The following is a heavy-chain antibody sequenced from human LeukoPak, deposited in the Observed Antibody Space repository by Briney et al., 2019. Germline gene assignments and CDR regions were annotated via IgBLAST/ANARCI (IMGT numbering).Heavy chain of an antibody. CDR2: IYTSGST. CDR3: ARHYDGWLHAYYFDY. CDR1: GGSISSGSYY. V-gene: IGHV4-61*02. J-gene: IGHJ4*02. D-gene: IGHD5-24*01. Sequence: SETLSLTCTVSGGSISSGSYYWSWIRQPAGKGLEWIGRIYTSGSTYYNPSLKSRVTISVDTSKNQFSLKLSSVTAADTAVYYCARHYDGWLHAYYFDYWGQGTLVTVSS.